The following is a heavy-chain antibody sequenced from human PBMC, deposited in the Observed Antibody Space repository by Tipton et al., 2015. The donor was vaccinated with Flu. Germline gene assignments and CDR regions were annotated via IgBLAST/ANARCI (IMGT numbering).Heavy chain of an antibody. Sequence: TLSLTCTVSGGSISNYYWNWIRQPAGKGLEWVGRLHASGTTNYNPSLKSRVTMSVDTSKNQFSLKMSSVTAADTAVYYCARWARGGNGFDVWGQGTMVTVSS. CDR3: ARWARGGNGFDV. D-gene: IGHD3-16*01. CDR1: GGSISNYY. V-gene: IGHV4-4*07. CDR2: LHASGTT. J-gene: IGHJ3*01.